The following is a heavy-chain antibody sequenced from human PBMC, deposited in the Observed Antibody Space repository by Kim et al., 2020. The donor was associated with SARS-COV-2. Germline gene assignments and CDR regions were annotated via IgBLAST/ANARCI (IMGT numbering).Heavy chain of an antibody. V-gene: IGHV1-24*01. CDR1: GYTLTELS. J-gene: IGHJ6*02. CDR2: FDPEDGET. Sequence: SVKVSCKVSGYTLTELSMHWVRQAPGKGLEWMGGFDPEDGETIYAQKFQGRVTMTEDTSTDTAYMELSSLRSEDTAVYYCATDCRAAAPNNYYGMDVWGQGTTVTVSS. CDR3: ATDCRAAAPNNYYGMDV. D-gene: IGHD6-13*01.